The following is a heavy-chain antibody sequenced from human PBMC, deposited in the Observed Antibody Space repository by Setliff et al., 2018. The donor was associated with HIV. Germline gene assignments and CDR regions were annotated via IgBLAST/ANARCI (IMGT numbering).Heavy chain of an antibody. CDR2: IYTSGST. J-gene: IGHJ4*02. D-gene: IGHD2-15*01. Sequence: SETLSLTCTVSGGSISSGSNYWSWIRQPAGKGLEWIGHIYTSGSTNYNPSLKSRVTISVDTSKNQFSLKLSSVTAADTAVYYCARGAYCSGGSCYATLYYFDYWGQGTLVTVSS. V-gene: IGHV4-61*09. CDR3: ARGAYCSGGSCYATLYYFDY. CDR1: GGSISSGSNY.